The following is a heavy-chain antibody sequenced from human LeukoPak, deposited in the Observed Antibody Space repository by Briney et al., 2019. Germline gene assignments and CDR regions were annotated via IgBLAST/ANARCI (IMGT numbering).Heavy chain of an antibody. CDR2: IIPIFGTA. CDR3: ARSSIIATAGPFYFDY. J-gene: IGHJ4*02. D-gene: IGHD6-13*01. Sequence: SVKVSCKTSGYTFTSYDISWVRQAPGQGLEWMGGIIPIFGTANYAQKFQGRVTITADKSTSTAYMELSSLRSEDTAVYHCARSSIIATAGPFYFDYWGQGTLVTVSS. CDR1: GYTFTSYD. V-gene: IGHV1-69*06.